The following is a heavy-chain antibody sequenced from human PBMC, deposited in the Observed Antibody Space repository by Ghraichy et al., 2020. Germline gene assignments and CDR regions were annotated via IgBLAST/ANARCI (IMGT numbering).Heavy chain of an antibody. J-gene: IGHJ4*02. CDR3: ARDEAGYSSN. Sequence: GGSLRLSCAASGFTFSSSAMHWVRQAPGKGLEYVSSITSNGGGTYYANSVKDRFTISRYNSKTMLYLQLGSLKGEDMAVYYCARDEAGYSSNWGQGTLVTVSS. CDR2: ITSNGGGT. D-gene: IGHD6-13*01. V-gene: IGHV3-64*01. CDR1: GFTFSSSA.